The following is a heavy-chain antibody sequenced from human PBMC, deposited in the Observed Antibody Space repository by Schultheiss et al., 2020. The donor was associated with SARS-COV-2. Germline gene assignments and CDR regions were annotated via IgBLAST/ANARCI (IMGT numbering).Heavy chain of an antibody. CDR3: AVAPRYCSSTSCYRGKYYYYYMDV. J-gene: IGHJ6*03. CDR2: INHSGST. Sequence: SETLSLTCTVSGGSISSYYWSWIRQPPGKGLEWIGEINHSGSTNYNPSLKSRVTISVDTSKNQFSLKLSSVTAADTAVYYCAVAPRYCSSTSCYRGKYYYYYMDVWGKGTTVTVSS. V-gene: IGHV4-34*01. D-gene: IGHD2-2*02. CDR1: GGSISSYY.